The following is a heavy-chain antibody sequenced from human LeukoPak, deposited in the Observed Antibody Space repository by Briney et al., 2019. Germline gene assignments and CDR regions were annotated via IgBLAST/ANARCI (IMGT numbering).Heavy chain of an antibody. D-gene: IGHD3-22*01. CDR1: GGSISSYY. V-gene: IGHV4-59*12. CDR3: AIDVYHYDSSGRYYFDY. J-gene: IGHJ4*02. CDR2: IYYSGST. Sequence: SETLSLTCILSGGSISSYYWSWIRQPPEGGLGWIGYIYYSGSTNYTPSLKSRVTISGYTSKTQSSLKLSSVTAADTAVYYCAIDVYHYDSSGRYYFDYWGQGTLVTVSS.